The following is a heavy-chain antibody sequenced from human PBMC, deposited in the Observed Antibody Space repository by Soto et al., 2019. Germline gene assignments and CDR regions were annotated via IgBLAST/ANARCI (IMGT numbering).Heavy chain of an antibody. J-gene: IGHJ6*02. Sequence: QVQLVQSGAEVKKPGSSVKVSCKASGGAFSDYAFSWVRQAPGQGLEWLGGIMPIFRAPDYAQKSQGRVTITADEFTRTAYMEMNSLRSEDTAVYYCASWLKGPDSGNYYYGMDVWGQGTTVTVS. CDR3: ASWLKGPDSGNYYYGMDV. CDR1: GGAFSDYA. CDR2: IMPIFRAP. V-gene: IGHV1-69*12. D-gene: IGHD3-22*01.